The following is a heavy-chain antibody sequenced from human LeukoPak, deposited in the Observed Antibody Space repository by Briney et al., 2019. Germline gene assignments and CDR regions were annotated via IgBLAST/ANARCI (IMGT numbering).Heavy chain of an antibody. CDR1: GYTFTNYW. V-gene: IGHV5-51*01. CDR3: ARLEILTGYYCDY. J-gene: IGHJ4*02. D-gene: IGHD3-9*01. CDR2: IYPGDSDT. Sequence: GESLKISCKGSGYTFTNYWIAWVRQMPGKGLEWMGNIYPGDSDTRYSPSFQGQVTISADKSISTAYLQWSSLKASDTAMYYCARLEILTGYYCDYWGQGTLVTVSS.